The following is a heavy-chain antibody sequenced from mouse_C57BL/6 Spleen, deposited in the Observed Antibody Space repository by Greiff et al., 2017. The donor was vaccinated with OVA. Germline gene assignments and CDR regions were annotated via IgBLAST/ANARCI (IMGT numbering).Heavy chain of an antibody. D-gene: IGHD3-2*02. CDR1: GFSLTSYA. Sequence: VKLMESGPGLVAPSQSLSITCTVSGFSLTSYAISWVRQPPGKGLEWLGVIWTGGGTNYNSALNSRLSISKDNSKSQVFLKMNSLQTDDTARYYCARNLAQATCYAMDYWGQGTSVTVSS. V-gene: IGHV2-9-1*01. CDR3: ARNLAQATCYAMDY. CDR2: IWTGGGT. J-gene: IGHJ4*01.